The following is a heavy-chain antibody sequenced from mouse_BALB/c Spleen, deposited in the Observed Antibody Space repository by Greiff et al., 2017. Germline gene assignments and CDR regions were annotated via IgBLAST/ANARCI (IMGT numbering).Heavy chain of an antibody. V-gene: IGHV2-9*02. CDR2: IWAGGST. CDR1: GFSLTSYG. J-gene: IGHJ4*01. Sequence: VMLVESGPGLVAPSQSLSITCTASGFSLTSYGVHWVRQPPGKGLEWLGVIWAGGSTNYNSALMSRLSISKDNSKSQVFLKMNSRQTDDTAMYYCARDGSYLAMDYWGQGTSVTVSS. CDR3: ARDGSYLAMDY. D-gene: IGHD1-1*02.